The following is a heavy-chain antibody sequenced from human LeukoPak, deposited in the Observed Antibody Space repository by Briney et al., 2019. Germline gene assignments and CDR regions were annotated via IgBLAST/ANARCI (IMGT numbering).Heavy chain of an antibody. D-gene: IGHD5-12*01. Sequence: GASVKVSCKAFGYTFTSNYMHWVRQAPGQGPEWMGVISPSGGSTTYAQKFQGRVTMTRDMSTSTVYMELSSLRSEDTAVYYCARTKYQYSGYEGDYWGQGTLVTVSS. CDR3: ARTKYQYSGYEGDY. V-gene: IGHV1-46*01. CDR2: ISPSGGST. J-gene: IGHJ4*02. CDR1: GYTFTSNY.